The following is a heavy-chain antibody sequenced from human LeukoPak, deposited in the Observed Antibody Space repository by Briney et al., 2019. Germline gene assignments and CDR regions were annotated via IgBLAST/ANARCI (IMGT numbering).Heavy chain of an antibody. V-gene: IGHV4-59*12. CDR3: ARDARGWSGFDY. CDR1: GGSISSYY. Sequence: SETLSLTYTVSGGSISSYYWSWIRQPPGKGLEWIGYIYYSGSTNYNPSLKSRVTISVDTSKNQFSLNLSSVTAADTAVYYCARDARGWSGFDYWGQGTLVTVSS. CDR2: IYYSGST. D-gene: IGHD3-3*01. J-gene: IGHJ4*02.